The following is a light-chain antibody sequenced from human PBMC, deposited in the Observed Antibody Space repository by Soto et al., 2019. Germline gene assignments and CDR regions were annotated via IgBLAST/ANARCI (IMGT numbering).Light chain of an antibody. V-gene: IGKV3-15*01. Sequence: EIVLTQSPGTLSLSPGERATLSCRASQSVSSSYLAWYQQKPGQAPRLLIYSVSRRATGFPARFSGSGSGTDFTLTISSLQSEDFAVYYCQQYNNWPWTFGQGTKVDI. CDR1: QSVSSSY. J-gene: IGKJ1*01. CDR2: SVS. CDR3: QQYNNWPWT.